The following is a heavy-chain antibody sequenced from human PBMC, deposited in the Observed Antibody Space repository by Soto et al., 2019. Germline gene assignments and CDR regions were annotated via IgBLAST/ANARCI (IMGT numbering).Heavy chain of an antibody. V-gene: IGHV3-30*18. CDR3: AKDRRDGCWAY. J-gene: IGHJ4*02. CDR2: ISYDGSNK. CDR1: GFTFSSYG. Sequence: PGGSLRLSCAASGFTFSSYGMHWVRQAPGKGLEWVAVISYDGSNKYYADSVKGRFTISRDNSKNTLYLQMNSLRAEDTAVYYCAKDRRDGCWAYRGQGTLVTVSS. D-gene: IGHD2-15*01.